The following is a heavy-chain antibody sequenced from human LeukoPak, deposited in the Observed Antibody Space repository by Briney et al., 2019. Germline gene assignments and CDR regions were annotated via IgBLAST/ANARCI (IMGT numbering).Heavy chain of an antibody. D-gene: IGHD4-17*01. CDR2: MYHSGST. CDR1: GYSISSGYY. Sequence: SETLSHTCTVSGYSISSGYYWGWIRQPPGKGLEWIGSMYHSGSTYYDPSLKSRVTISVDTSKNQFSLKLSSVTAADTAVYYSAGYGDWYYFDYWGQGTLVTVSS. CDR3: AGYGDWYYFDY. V-gene: IGHV4-38-2*02. J-gene: IGHJ4*02.